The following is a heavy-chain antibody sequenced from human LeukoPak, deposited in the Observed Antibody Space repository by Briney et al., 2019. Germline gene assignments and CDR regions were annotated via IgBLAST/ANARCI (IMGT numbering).Heavy chain of an antibody. CDR2: ISAYNGNT. J-gene: IGHJ4*02. Sequence: ASVKVSCKASGYTFTSYGISWVRQAPGQGLEWMGWISAYNGNTNYAQKLQGRVTMTTDTSTSTAYMELRSLRSDDTAVYYCARVLAAADGGDYFDYWSQGTLVTVSS. CDR1: GYTFTSYG. D-gene: IGHD6-13*01. CDR3: ARVLAAADGGDYFDY. V-gene: IGHV1-18*01.